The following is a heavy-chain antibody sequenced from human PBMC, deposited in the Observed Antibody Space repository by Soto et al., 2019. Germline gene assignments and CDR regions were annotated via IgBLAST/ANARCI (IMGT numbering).Heavy chain of an antibody. D-gene: IGHD6-25*01. CDR2: IYYSGST. V-gene: IGHV4-30-4*01. Sequence: PAETLSLTCTVSGGSISSGDYYWSWIRQPPGKGLEWIGYIYYSGSTYYNPSLKSRVTISVDTSKNQFSLKLSSVTTADTAVYYCARVRSELAAPRRPLMDPRHNDDAFDIWGQGTMVTVSS. CDR3: ARVRSELAAPRRPLMDPRHNDDAFDI. J-gene: IGHJ3*02. CDR1: GGSISSGDYY.